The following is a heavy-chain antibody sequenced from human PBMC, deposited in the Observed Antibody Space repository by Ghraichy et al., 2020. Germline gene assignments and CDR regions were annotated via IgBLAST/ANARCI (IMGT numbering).Heavy chain of an antibody. J-gene: IGHJ3*02. Sequence: YIYYSGSTNYNPSLKSRVTISVDTSKNQFSLKLSSVTAADTAVYYCAISPYYDFWSGLSAPHGAFDI. V-gene: IGHV4-59*01. D-gene: IGHD3-3*01. CDR3: AISPYYDFWSGLSAPHGAFDI. CDR2: IYYSGST.